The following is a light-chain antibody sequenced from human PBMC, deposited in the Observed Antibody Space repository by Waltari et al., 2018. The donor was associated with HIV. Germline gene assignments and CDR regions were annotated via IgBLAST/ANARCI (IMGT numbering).Light chain of an antibody. CDR1: QSVSSSY. V-gene: IGKV3-20*01. J-gene: IGKJ1*01. Sequence: EILLTQSPGTLSLSPGEGATLSCRASQSVSSSYLAWYQQKPGQAPRLLIYGASSRATGIPDRFSGSGSGTDFTLTISRLEPEDFAVYYCQQYGSSPTWTFGQGTKVEIK. CDR2: GAS. CDR3: QQYGSSPTWT.